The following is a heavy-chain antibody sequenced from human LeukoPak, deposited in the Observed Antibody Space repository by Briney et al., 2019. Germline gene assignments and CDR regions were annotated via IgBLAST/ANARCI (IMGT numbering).Heavy chain of an antibody. CDR3: AKSQPPRVDTALDY. CDR2: ISGSGGST. J-gene: IGHJ4*02. D-gene: IGHD5-18*01. CDR1: GFNFSSYA. V-gene: IGHV3-23*01. Sequence: GSLRLSCAASGFNFSSYAMSWVRQAPGYGLEWVSAISGSGGSTYYADSVKGRFTISRDNSKNTLYLQMNSLRAEDTAAYYCAKSQPPRVDTALDYWGQGTLVTVSS.